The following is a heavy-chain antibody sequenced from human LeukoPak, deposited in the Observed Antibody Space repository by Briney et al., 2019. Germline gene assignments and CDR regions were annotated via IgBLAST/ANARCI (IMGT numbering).Heavy chain of an antibody. Sequence: SETLSLTCTVSGGSISSGDYYWSWIRQPPGKGLEWIGYIYYSGSTYYNPSLKSRVTISVDTSKNQFSLKLSSVTAADTAVYYCARSGWELGDFDYWGQGTLVTVSS. J-gene: IGHJ4*02. CDR3: ARSGWELGDFDY. D-gene: IGHD1-26*01. CDR1: GGSISSGDYY. V-gene: IGHV4-30-4*01. CDR2: IYYSGST.